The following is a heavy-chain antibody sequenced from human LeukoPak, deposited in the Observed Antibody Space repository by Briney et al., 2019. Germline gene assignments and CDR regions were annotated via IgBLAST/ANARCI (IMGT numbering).Heavy chain of an antibody. CDR3: ARDNVRLFDY. V-gene: IGHV3-7*01. CDR2: IKLDGSEK. D-gene: IGHD6-6*01. J-gene: IGHJ4*02. CDR1: GFTFSTYW. Sequence: GGSLRLSCAVSGFTFSTYWMSWLRQAPGKGLEWVANIKLDGSEKYYVGSVKGRFTISRDNSKNSLYLQMNSLRAEDTAVYYCARDNVRLFDYWGRGTLVTVSS.